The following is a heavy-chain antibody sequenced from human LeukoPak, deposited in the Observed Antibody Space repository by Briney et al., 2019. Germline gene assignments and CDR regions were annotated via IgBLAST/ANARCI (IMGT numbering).Heavy chain of an antibody. J-gene: IGHJ4*02. CDR2: IYPRDGST. CDR3: ARDQEAFDY. Sequence: ASVKVSCKASGYSFTSNYIHWVRQAPGQGLEWMGMIYPRDGSTSYAQKFQGRVTVTRDTSTSTVHMELSDLRSEDTAVYYCARDQEAFDYWGQGTLVTVSS. V-gene: IGHV1-46*01. CDR1: GYSFTSNY.